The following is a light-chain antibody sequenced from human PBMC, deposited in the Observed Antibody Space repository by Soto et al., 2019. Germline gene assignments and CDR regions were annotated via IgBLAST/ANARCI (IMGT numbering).Light chain of an antibody. Sequence: DIQMAQSPSTLSASVGERVTITCRASQSVSNWLAWYQQKPGKAPKVLIYDASSLESGVPSRFSGSESGTEFTLTISSLQPDDIATYYCQQYTENSGTFGQGTKVDI. CDR2: DAS. CDR1: QSVSNW. J-gene: IGKJ1*01. V-gene: IGKV1-5*01. CDR3: QQYTENSGT.